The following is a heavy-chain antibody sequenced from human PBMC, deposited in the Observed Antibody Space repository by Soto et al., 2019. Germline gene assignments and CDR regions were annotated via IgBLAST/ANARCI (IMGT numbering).Heavy chain of an antibody. Sequence: TQYHRWSVSKGMIITSAGWSCVRQPPGRGLEWIGEIYHSGSTNYNPSLKSRVTISVDKTKNQFSLNLTSVTAADTAVYYCASSPGSLAGDYWGQGTLVPGSS. J-gene: IGHJ4*02. CDR3: ASSPGSLAGDY. CDR1: KGMIITSAG. D-gene: IGHD2-15*01. CDR2: IYHSGST. V-gene: IGHV4-4*02.